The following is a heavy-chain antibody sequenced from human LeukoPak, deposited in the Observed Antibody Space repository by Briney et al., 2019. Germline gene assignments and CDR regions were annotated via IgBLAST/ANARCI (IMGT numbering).Heavy chain of an antibody. D-gene: IGHD3-22*01. CDR2: IYYSGST. V-gene: IGHV4-30-4*01. CDR3: ARDSSGYYRLDY. Sequence: PSQTLSLTCTVSGGSISSGDYYWSWIRQPPGKGLEWIGYIYYSGSTYYNPSLKSRVTISVDTSKNQFSLKLSSVTAADTAVYYCARDSSGYYRLDYRGQGTLVTVSS. J-gene: IGHJ4*02. CDR1: GGSISSGDYY.